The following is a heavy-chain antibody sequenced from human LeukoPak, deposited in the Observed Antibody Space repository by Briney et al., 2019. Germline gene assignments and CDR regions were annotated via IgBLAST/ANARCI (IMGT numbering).Heavy chain of an antibody. CDR1: GFTFSSYA. J-gene: IGHJ4*02. D-gene: IGHD3-10*01. CDR2: IWYDGSNK. CDR3: ARDKDKYRGVTLGLDY. Sequence: GGSLRLSCAASGFTFSSYAMHWVRQAPGKGLEWVAVIWYDGSNKQYADSVKGRFTISRDNSKNTLYLQMNSLRAEDTAVYYCARDKDKYRGVTLGLDYWGQGTLVTVSS. V-gene: IGHV3-33*01.